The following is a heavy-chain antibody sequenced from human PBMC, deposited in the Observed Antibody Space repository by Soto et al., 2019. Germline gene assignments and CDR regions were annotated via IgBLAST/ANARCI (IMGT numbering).Heavy chain of an antibody. CDR1: GFTFSSYA. CDR2: ISGSGGST. V-gene: IGHV3-23*01. J-gene: IGHJ6*02. D-gene: IGHD3-10*01. Sequence: GRSLRLSCAASGFTFSSYAMSWVRQAPGKGLEWVSAISGSGGSTYYADSVKGRFTISRDNSKNTLYLQMNSLRAEDTAVYYCAKDLITMVRGAETVYYYCGMEGWGQGTTVTAAS. CDR3: AKDLITMVRGAETVYYYCGMEG.